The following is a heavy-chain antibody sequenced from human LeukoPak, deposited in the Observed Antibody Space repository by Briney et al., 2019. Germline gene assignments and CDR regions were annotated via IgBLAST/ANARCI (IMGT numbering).Heavy chain of an antibody. J-gene: IGHJ5*02. CDR3: ARGGNYWPQWWFDP. V-gene: IGHV3-21*01. CDR2: ISSSGSYI. Sequence: GGSLRPSCAASGFTFSSYSMNWVRQAPGKGLEWVSSISSSGSYIYYADSVKGRFTISRDNARNSLYLQMNSLKAEDTAVYYCARGGNYWPQWWFDPWGRGTLVSVSS. D-gene: IGHD1-26*01. CDR1: GFTFSSYS.